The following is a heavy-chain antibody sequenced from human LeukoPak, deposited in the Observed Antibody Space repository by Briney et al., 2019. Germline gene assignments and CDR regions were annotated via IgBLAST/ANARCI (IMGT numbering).Heavy chain of an antibody. D-gene: IGHD1-1*01. J-gene: IGHJ4*02. CDR1: GGSISRTNYH. Sequence: SETLSLTCTVSGGSISRTNYHWGWIRQPPGKDLEWIGSIYYSGSTYYNPSLKSRVTISVDTSKNQLSLRLSSVTAADTAVYYCASVMTGSIFDYWGQGTLVTVSS. CDR2: IYYSGST. CDR3: ASVMTGSIFDY. V-gene: IGHV4-39*01.